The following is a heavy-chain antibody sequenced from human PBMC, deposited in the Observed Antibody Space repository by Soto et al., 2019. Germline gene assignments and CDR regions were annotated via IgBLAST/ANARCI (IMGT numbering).Heavy chain of an antibody. CDR3: ARDPASTYYYYYGMDV. Sequence: QVPLVQSGAEVKKPGASVKVSCKASGYTFTSYGISWVRQAPGQGLEWMGWISAYNGNTNYAQKLQGRVTMTTDTSTSTAYMELRSLRSDETAVYYCARDPASTYYYYYGMDVWGQGTTVTVSS. D-gene: IGHD2-2*01. J-gene: IGHJ6*02. V-gene: IGHV1-18*01. CDR1: GYTFTSYG. CDR2: ISAYNGNT.